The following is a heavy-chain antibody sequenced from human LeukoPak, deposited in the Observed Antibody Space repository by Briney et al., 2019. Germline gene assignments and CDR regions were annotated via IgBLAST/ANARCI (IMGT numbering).Heavy chain of an antibody. CDR3: ASYLFGAFDI. CDR2: IYSGGST. D-gene: IGHD3-3*01. J-gene: IGHJ4*02. V-gene: IGHV3-53*01. CDR1: GFTVSSNY. Sequence: PGGSLRLSCAASGFTVSSNYMSWVRQAPGKGLEWVSVIYSGGSTYYADSVKGRFTISRDNSKNTLYLRMNSPRAEDTAVYYCASYLFGAFDIWGQGTLVTVSS.